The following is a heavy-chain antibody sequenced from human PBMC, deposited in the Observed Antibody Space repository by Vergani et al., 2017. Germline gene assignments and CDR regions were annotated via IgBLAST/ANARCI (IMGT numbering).Heavy chain of an antibody. Sequence: QVQLQESGPGLVKPSETLSLTCTVSGGSISSYYWSWIRQPPGKGLEWIGYIYYSGSTNYNPSLKSRVTISVDTSKNQFSLKLSSVTAADTAGYYCARVKDYYDSSGYYSGPDAFDIWGQGTMVTVSS. D-gene: IGHD3-22*01. V-gene: IGHV4-59*01. CDR3: ARVKDYYDSSGYYSGPDAFDI. J-gene: IGHJ3*02. CDR2: IYYSGST. CDR1: GGSISSYY.